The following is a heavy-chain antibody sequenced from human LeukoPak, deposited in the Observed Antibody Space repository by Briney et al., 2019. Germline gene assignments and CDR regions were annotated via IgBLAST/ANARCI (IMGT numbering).Heavy chain of an antibody. CDR2: MNPNSGNT. CDR1: GYTFTSYD. D-gene: IGHD1-26*01. CDR3: ARGQSWSMGEIYLDY. V-gene: IGHV1-8*01. Sequence: ASVKVSCKASGYTFTSYDINWVRQATGQGLEWMGWMNPNSGNTGYAQKFQGRVTMTRDTTTSTAYMELTSLRSEDTAVYYCARGQSWSMGEIYLDYRGQGTLATVSS. J-gene: IGHJ4*02.